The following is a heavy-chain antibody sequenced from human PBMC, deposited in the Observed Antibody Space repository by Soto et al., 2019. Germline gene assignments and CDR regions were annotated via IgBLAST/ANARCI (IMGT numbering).Heavy chain of an antibody. Sequence: ASVKVSCKASGYTFTSYYMHWGRKAPGQGLEWMGIINPSGGSTSYAQKFQGRVTMTRDTSTSTVYMELSSLRSEDTAVYYCGRDWTQYSSGCTGVYWGQGTLVTDSS. CDR2: INPSGGST. V-gene: IGHV1-46*03. CDR3: GRDWTQYSSGCTGVY. CDR1: GYTFTSYY. D-gene: IGHD6-19*01. J-gene: IGHJ4*02.